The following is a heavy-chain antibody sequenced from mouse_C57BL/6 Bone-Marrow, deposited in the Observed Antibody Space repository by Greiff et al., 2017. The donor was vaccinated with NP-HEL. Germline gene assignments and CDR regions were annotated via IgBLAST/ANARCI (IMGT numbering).Heavy chain of an antibody. Sequence: EVKLVESGPVLVKPGASVKMSCKASGYTFTDYYMNWVKQSHGKSLEWIGVINPYNGGTSYNQKFKGKATLTVDKSSSTAYMELNSLTSEDSAVYYCAKYYGSYYFDYWGQGTTLTVSS. D-gene: IGHD1-1*01. CDR1: GYTFTDYY. V-gene: IGHV1-19*01. CDR3: AKYYGSYYFDY. CDR2: INPYNGGT. J-gene: IGHJ2*01.